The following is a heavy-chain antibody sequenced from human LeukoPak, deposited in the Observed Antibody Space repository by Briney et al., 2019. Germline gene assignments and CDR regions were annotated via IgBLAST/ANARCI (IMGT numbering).Heavy chain of an antibody. CDR3: ARDEVVAAITLDY. CDR2: ISSSSSTI. V-gene: IGHV3-11*04. J-gene: IGHJ4*02. CDR1: GFTFSDYY. Sequence: GGSLRLSCAASGFTFSDYYMSWIRQAPGKGLEWVSYISSSSSTIYYADSVKGRFTISRDNAKNSLYLQMNSLRAEDTAVYYCARDEVVAAITLDYWGQGTLVTVSS. D-gene: IGHD2-15*01.